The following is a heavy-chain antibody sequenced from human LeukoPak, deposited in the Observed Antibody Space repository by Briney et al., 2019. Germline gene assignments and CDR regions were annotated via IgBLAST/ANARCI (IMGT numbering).Heavy chain of an antibody. D-gene: IGHD2-2*01. Sequence: SETLSLTCAVYGGSFSGYYWSWIRQPPGKGLEWIGEINHSGSTNYNPSLKSRVTISVDTSKNQFPLKLSSVTAADTAVYYCARGGAYQLLFNPRWFDPWGQGTLVTVSS. CDR3: ARGGAYQLLFNPRWFDP. CDR2: INHSGST. CDR1: GGSFSGYY. V-gene: IGHV4-34*01. J-gene: IGHJ5*02.